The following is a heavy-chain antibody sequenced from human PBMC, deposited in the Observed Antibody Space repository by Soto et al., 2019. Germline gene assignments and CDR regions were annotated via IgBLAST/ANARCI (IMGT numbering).Heavy chain of an antibody. D-gene: IGHD6-6*01. J-gene: IGHJ4*02. CDR2: ISAHNGNT. CDR3: ARGRDGDY. V-gene: IGHV1-18*01. CDR1: GYAFTTYG. Sequence: QVHLVQSGAEVKKPGASVKVSCKGSGYAFTTYGITWVRQAPGQGLEWMGWISAHNGNTNYAQKLQGRVTVTRDTSTSIAYMELRSRRSDDTAVYYCARGRDGDYWGQGARVTVSS.